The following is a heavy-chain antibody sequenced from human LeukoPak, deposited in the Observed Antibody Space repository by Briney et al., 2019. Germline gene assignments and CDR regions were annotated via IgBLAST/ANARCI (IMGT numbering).Heavy chain of an antibody. CDR3: VRGEATAVVPGCDY. J-gene: IGHJ4*02. Sequence: GGSLRLSCAASGFTFSSSAMSWVRQVPGKGLEWVSGISASGGSTYYADSVRGRFTISRDNAKNSLYLQMNSLRDEDTAVYYCVRGEATAVVPGCDYWGQGILVTVSS. D-gene: IGHD5-18*01. V-gene: IGHV3-23*01. CDR1: GFTFSSSA. CDR2: ISASGGST.